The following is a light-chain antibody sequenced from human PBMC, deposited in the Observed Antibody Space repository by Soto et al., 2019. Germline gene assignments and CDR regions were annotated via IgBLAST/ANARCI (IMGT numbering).Light chain of an antibody. V-gene: IGLV1-51*01. J-gene: IGLJ2*01. CDR2: DNN. Sequence: QSVLTQPPSVSAAPGQKVTISCSGSSSNIGTNYVSWYQQLHGTAPKLLIYDNNKRPSGIPDRFSGSKSGTSATLGITGLQTGDEADYYCGTWDSSLSAVVFGGGTKVTVL. CDR1: SSNIGTNY. CDR3: GTWDSSLSAVV.